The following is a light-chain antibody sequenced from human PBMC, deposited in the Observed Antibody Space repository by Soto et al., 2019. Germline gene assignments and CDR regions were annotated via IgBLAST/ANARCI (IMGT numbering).Light chain of an antibody. CDR1: SSDVSGYNF. Sequence: QSALTQPASVSGSPGQSITISCTGASSDVSGYNFVSWYQQHPGKAPKLMIYEVSNRPSGISHRFSGSKSGNTASLTISGLQAEDEAHYYCLSYIGRDTPMFGRGTKLSVL. CDR2: EVS. V-gene: IGLV2-14*01. J-gene: IGLJ3*02. CDR3: LSYIGRDTPM.